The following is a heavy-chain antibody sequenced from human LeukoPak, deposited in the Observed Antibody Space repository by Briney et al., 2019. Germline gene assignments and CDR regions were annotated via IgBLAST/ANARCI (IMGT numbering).Heavy chain of an antibody. CDR1: GGSFSGYY. J-gene: IGHJ4*02. CDR3: ASTLYLYYYDSSGYYY. V-gene: IGHV4-34*01. CDR2: FNHSGST. Sequence: SETLSLTCAVYGGSFSGYYWSWLRQPPGKGLEWIGEFNHSGSTNYNPSLKSRVTISVDTSKNQFDLKLRSVTAADTAVYYCASTLYLYYYDSSGYYYWGQGTLVTVSS. D-gene: IGHD3-22*01.